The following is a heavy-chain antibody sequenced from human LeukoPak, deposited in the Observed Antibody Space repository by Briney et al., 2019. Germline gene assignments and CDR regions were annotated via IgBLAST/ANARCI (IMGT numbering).Heavy chain of an antibody. Sequence: GGSLRLSCAASGFIFSDHYMDWVRQAPGKGLEWVGRTRNEANIYTTKYAASVKGRFTISRDDSKNSLYLQMNSLKTEDTAVYYCASPVGATTVRAFDIWSQGTMVTVSS. J-gene: IGHJ3*02. CDR2: TRNEANIYTT. V-gene: IGHV3-72*01. CDR1: GFIFSDHY. CDR3: ASPVGATTVRAFDI. D-gene: IGHD1-26*01.